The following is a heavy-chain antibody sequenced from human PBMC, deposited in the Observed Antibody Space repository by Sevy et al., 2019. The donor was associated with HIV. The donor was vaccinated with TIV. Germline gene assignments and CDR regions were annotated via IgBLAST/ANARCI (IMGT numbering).Heavy chain of an antibody. D-gene: IGHD3-22*01. CDR2: ISGSGGSGDKT. CDR1: GFTFSNYA. V-gene: IGHV3-23*01. CDR3: ARKYDSSGYFDY. Sequence: GGSLRLSCAASGFTFSNYAMNWVRQAPGKGQEWVSGISGSGGSGDKTNYADTVKGRFTISSDESKNSLYLQLNSLRAKDTAIYSCARKYDSSGYFDYWGQGTLVTVSS. J-gene: IGHJ4*02.